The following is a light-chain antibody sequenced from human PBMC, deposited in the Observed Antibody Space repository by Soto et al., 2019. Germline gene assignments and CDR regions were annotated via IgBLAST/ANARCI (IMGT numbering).Light chain of an antibody. Sequence: EIVLTQSPATLSLSPGERATLSCRASQSVGDYLAWYQHKPGQAPRLLIYDASNRATGIPARFSGSGSGTEFTLTISSLEPEDVAVYYCQHRYNWAWTFGLGTKVEI. J-gene: IGKJ1*01. V-gene: IGKV3-11*01. CDR1: QSVGDY. CDR2: DAS. CDR3: QHRYNWAWT.